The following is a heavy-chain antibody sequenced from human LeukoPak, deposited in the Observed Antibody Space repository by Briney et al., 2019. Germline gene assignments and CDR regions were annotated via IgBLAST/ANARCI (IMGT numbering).Heavy chain of an antibody. CDR1: GYTFTSYN. CDR2: MNPNSGNT. J-gene: IGHJ2*01. D-gene: IGHD2-8*01. V-gene: IGHV1-8*01. Sequence: ASVKVSCKASGYTFTSYNINWVRQAPGQGLEWMGWMNPNSGNTGYAQKFQGRVTMTRNTSISTAYMELSSLRSEDTAVYYCARVLMVYATAYWYFDLWGRGTLVTVSS. CDR3: ARVLMVYATAYWYFDL.